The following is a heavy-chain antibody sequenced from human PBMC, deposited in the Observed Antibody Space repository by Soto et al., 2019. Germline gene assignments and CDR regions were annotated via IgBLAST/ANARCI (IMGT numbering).Heavy chain of an antibody. D-gene: IGHD2-15*01. CDR2: ISGSGGST. CDR1: GFTFSSYA. Sequence: GGSLRLSCAASGFTFSSYAMSWVRQAPGKGLEWVSAISGSGGSTYYADSVKGRFTISRDNSKNTLYLQMNSLRAEDTAVYYCAKDENIVVVVAATFDYWGQGTLVTVS. J-gene: IGHJ4*02. V-gene: IGHV3-23*01. CDR3: AKDENIVVVVAATFDY.